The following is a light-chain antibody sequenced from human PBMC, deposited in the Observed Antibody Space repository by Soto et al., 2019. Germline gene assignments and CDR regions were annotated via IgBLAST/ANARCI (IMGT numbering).Light chain of an antibody. V-gene: IGKV1-8*01. Sequence: AIRMTQSPSSFSASTGDRVTITCRASQGISSYLAWYQQKPGKAPKLLIYAASTLQSGVPSRFSGSGSGTDFTLTISRLQPEDFATYYCQQSYSTPVWFGQGTKVDIK. CDR3: QQSYSTPVW. CDR1: QGISSY. J-gene: IGKJ1*01. CDR2: AAS.